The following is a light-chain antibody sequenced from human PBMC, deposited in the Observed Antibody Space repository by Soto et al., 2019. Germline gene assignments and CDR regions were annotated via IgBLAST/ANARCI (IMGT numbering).Light chain of an antibody. CDR3: QQSYSTPRT. CDR1: QSISSY. J-gene: IGKJ1*01. V-gene: IGKV1-39*01. CDR2: AAS. Sequence: VHLTQSPASRSASVGGGGTIACRGRQSISSYLNWQQQKPGKAPKLLIYAASSLKSGVPSRCSGSGSGTDFTLTISSLQPEDFATYYCQQSYSTPRTFGQGTKVDIK.